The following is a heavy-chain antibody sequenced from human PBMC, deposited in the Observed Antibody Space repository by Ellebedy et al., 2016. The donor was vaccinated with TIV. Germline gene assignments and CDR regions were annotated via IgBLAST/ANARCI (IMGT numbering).Heavy chain of an antibody. CDR3: ARHDPTTLRGGDWFDP. V-gene: IGHV5-10-1*01. CDR1: GYTFTNYW. J-gene: IGHJ5*02. CDR2: IDPSDSYT. Sequence: GESLKISCKGSGYTFTNYWITWVRQMPGKGLEWMGRIDPSDSYTNYSPSFQGHVTISVDKSISTASLQWSSLKASDTAMYYCARHDPTTLRGGDWFDPWGQGTLVTVSS. D-gene: IGHD1-1*01.